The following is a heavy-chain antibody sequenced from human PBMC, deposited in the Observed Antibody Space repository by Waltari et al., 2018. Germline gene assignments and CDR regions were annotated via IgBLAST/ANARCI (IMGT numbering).Heavy chain of an antibody. CDR3: AKDFPGYK. CDR2: IQFDGSDK. V-gene: IGHV3-30*02. D-gene: IGHD5-18*01. CDR1: GFTFSNYG. J-gene: IGHJ4*02. Sequence: QVQLVESGGAVVQPGGSLRLSCVASGFTFSNYGMHWVRQAPGKGLEWVTFIQFDGSDKYYVDSVTGRFTISRDNSKSTLYLQMDSLRVDDMAVYYCAKDFPGYKWGQGTLVTVSS.